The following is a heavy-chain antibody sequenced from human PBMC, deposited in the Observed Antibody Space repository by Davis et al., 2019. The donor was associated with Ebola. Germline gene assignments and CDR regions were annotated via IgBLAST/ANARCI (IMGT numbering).Heavy chain of an antibody. D-gene: IGHD1-7*01. CDR1: GFRFDDYT. V-gene: IGHV3-43*01. CDR2: VTWDGGAT. CDR3: VRTTYGAPEY. J-gene: IGHJ4*02. Sequence: PGGSLRLSCEASGFRFDDYTMHWVRQAPGKGLEWVSFVTWDGGATYYADSVKGRFTISRDNAKSTLYLQMNSLTAEDTAVYYCVRTTYGAPEYWGQGTLVTVSS.